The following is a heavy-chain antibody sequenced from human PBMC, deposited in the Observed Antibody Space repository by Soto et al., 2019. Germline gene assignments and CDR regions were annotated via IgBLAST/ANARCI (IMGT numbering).Heavy chain of an antibody. CDR1: GFPFSSFG. CDR2: IWYDGSTI. V-gene: IGHV3-33*01. D-gene: IGHD6-19*01. CDR3: ARGPYSSDWGNYYYYGMDV. J-gene: IGHJ6*02. Sequence: PGGSLRLPCAASGFPFSSFGTHWVRQAPGKGLAGVAVIWYDGSTIYYADSVKGRFTISRDNAKNSLYLQMNSLRDEDTAVYYCARGPYSSDWGNYYYYGMDVWGQGTTVTVSS.